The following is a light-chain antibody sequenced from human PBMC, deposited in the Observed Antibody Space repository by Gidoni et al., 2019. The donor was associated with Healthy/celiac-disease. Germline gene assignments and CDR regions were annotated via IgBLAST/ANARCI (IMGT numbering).Light chain of an antibody. CDR3: QQYNSYPYT. J-gene: IGKJ2*01. CDR1: QSISSW. Sequence: DIQMTQSPSTLSASVGDRVTITCRASQSISSWLAWYQQKPGKAPKLLSYKASSLESGVPSRFSGSGSGTEFTLTISSLQPDDFATYYCQQYNSYPYTCXQXTKLXIK. CDR2: KAS. V-gene: IGKV1-5*03.